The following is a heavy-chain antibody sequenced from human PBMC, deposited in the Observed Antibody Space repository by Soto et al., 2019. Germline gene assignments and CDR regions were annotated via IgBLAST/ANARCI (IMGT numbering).Heavy chain of an antibody. CDR3: ARHAAGGSYPLDY. CDR1: GGSISSHY. CDR2: IYYSGST. D-gene: IGHD1-26*01. V-gene: IGHV4-59*08. J-gene: IGHJ4*02. Sequence: VQLQESGPGLVKPSETLSLTCTVSGGSISSHYWSWIRQSPGKGLEYIGYIYYSGSTNYNPSLKGRVTMSVDTSKSQFSLKLSSVTAADTAVYYCARHAAGGSYPLDYLGQGTLVTVSS.